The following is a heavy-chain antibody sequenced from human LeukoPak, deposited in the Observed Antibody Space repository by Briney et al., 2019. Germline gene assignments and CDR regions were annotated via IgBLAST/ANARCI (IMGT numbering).Heavy chain of an antibody. CDR1: GYTFTSYY. CDR2: INPSGGST. J-gene: IGHJ4*02. D-gene: IGHD2-2*02. CDR3: ARAPPYCSSTSCYTWEYYFDY. V-gene: IGHV1-46*01. Sequence: ASVKVSFKASGYTFTSYYMHWVRQAPGQGLEWMGIINPSGGSTSYAQKFQGRVTMTRDTSTSTVYMELSSLRSEDTAVYYCARAPPYCSSTSCYTWEYYFDYWGQGTLVTVSS.